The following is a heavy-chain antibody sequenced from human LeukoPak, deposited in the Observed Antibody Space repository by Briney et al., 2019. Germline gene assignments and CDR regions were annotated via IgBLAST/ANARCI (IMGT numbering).Heavy chain of an antibody. CDR1: GFTFNNYA. V-gene: IGHV3-23*01. Sequence: GGSLGLSCASSGFTFNNYAMSWVRQAPGQGLQWVSGINDVGAPFYADSVKGRFTISRDSSKNTLYLQMNSLRVEDTAIYYCAKDHCSTTRCIAGFDFWGQGTLVTVSS. CDR2: INDVGAP. J-gene: IGHJ4*02. D-gene: IGHD2-2*01. CDR3: AKDHCSTTRCIAGFDF.